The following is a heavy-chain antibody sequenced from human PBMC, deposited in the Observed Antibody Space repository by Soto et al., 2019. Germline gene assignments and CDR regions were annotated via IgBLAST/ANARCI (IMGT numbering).Heavy chain of an antibody. Sequence: ASVKVSCKASGYTFTSYDINWVRQATGQGLEWMGWMNPNSGNTDYAQKFQGRVTMTRNNSISTAYMELSSLRSEDTAVYYCASEGPILTRSRNLAYWGQGTLVTVS. V-gene: IGHV1-8*01. J-gene: IGHJ4*02. CDR1: GYTFTSYD. D-gene: IGHD3-9*01. CDR3: ASEGPILTRSRNLAY. CDR2: MNPNSGNT.